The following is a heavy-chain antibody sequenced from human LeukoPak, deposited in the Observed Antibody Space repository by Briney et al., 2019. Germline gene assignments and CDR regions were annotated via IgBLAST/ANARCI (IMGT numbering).Heavy chain of an antibody. Sequence: PSQTLSLTCTVSGGSISSGSYYWSWIRQPAGKGLEWIGRIYTSGSTNYNPSLKSRVTISVDTSKNQFSLKLSSVTAADTAVYYCAREPRIAAAGMFWGQGTLVTVSS. CDR3: AREPRIAAAGMF. D-gene: IGHD6-13*01. V-gene: IGHV4-61*02. CDR2: IYTSGST. J-gene: IGHJ4*02. CDR1: GGSISSGSYY.